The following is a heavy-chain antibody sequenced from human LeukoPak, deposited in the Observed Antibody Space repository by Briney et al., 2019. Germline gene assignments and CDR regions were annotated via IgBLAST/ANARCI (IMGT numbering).Heavy chain of an antibody. CDR1: GGSFSGYY. CDR3: ARSVVVVAAFFSGAFDI. J-gene: IGHJ3*02. Sequence: PSETLSLTCAVYGGSFSGYYWSWIRQPPGKGLEWIGEINHRGSTNYNPSLKSRVTISVDTSKNQFSLKLSSVTAADTAVYYCARSVVVVAAFFSGAFDIWGQGTMVTVSS. CDR2: INHRGST. D-gene: IGHD2-15*01. V-gene: IGHV4-34*01.